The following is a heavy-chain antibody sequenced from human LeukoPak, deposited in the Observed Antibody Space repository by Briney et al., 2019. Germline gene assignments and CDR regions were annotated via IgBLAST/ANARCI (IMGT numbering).Heavy chain of an antibody. D-gene: IGHD3-22*01. J-gene: IGHJ4*02. CDR2: IIPIFGTA. CDR1: EGTFSSYA. Sequence: SVKVSFKASEGTFSSYAISWVRQAPGQGLEWMGRIIPIFGTANYAQKSQGRVTITTDESTSTAYMELSSLRSEDTAVYYCATSSGYYLFDYWGQGTLVTVSS. CDR3: ATSSGYYLFDY. V-gene: IGHV1-69*05.